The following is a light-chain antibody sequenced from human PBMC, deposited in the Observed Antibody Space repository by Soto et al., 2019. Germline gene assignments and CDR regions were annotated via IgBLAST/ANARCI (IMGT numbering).Light chain of an antibody. J-gene: IGLJ1*01. CDR3: SSYTSRNGYV. CDR2: DVS. CDR1: SSDVGGYNY. V-gene: IGLV2-14*01. Sequence: QSALTHPASVSGSPGQSITISCTGTSSDVGGYNYVSWYQQHPGKAPKLMIYDVSNRPSGVSNRFSGSKSGNTASLTISGLQAEDEADYYCSSYTSRNGYVFGNGTKVTVL.